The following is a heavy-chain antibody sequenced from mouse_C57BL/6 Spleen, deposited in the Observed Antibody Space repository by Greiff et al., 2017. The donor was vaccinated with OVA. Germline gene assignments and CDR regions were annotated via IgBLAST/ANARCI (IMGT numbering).Heavy chain of an antibody. Sequence: EVMLVESGGGLVKPGGSLKLSCAASGFTFSSYAMSWVRQTPEKRLEWVATISDGGSYTYYPDNVQGRFTITRDNAKNNLYLQMSHLKSEDTAMYYCARDASTPFDYWGQGTTLTVSS. J-gene: IGHJ2*01. CDR2: ISDGGSYT. CDR3: ARDASTPFDY. CDR1: GFTFSSYA. V-gene: IGHV5-4*01.